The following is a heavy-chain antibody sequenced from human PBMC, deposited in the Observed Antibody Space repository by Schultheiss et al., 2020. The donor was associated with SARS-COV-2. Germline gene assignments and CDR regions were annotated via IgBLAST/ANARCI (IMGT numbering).Heavy chain of an antibody. CDR1: GFTFDDYA. CDR3: AVQKGAYYYGSGSYAFDY. Sequence: GGSLRLSCAASGFTFDDYAMHWVRQAPGKGLEWVSLISGDGGSTYYADSVKGRFTISRDNSKNSLYLQMNSLRTEDTALYYCAVQKGAYYYGSGSYAFDYWGQGTTVTVSS. CDR2: ISGDGGST. V-gene: IGHV3-43*02. J-gene: IGHJ4*03. D-gene: IGHD3-10*01.